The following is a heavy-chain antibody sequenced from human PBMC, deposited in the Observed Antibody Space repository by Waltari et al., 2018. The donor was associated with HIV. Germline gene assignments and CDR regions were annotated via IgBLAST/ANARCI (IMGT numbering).Heavy chain of an antibody. D-gene: IGHD3-22*01. CDR2: IKSKTDGGTT. J-gene: IGHJ3*02. CDR3: TTANDYDSSGPGAFDI. CDR1: GFTFSNAW. V-gene: IGHV3-15*01. Sequence: EVQLVESGGGLVKPGGSLRLSCAASGFTFSNAWMSWVRQAPGKGLEWVGRIKSKTDGGTTDYAAPVKGRFTISRDDSKNTLYLQMNSLKTEDTAVYYCTTANDYDSSGPGAFDIWGQGTMVTVSS.